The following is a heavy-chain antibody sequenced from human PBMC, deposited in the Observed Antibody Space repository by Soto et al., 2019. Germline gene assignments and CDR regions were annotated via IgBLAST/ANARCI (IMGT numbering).Heavy chain of an antibody. D-gene: IGHD3-10*01. CDR3: AKDLVSYYNLPEY. J-gene: IGHJ4*02. CDR1: GFTFGSYG. Sequence: QVQLVESGGGVVQPGRSLRLSCAASGFTFGSYGIHWVRQAPGKGLEWVAVISYDGSDKYYADSVKGRFTISRDNSKNTLYLQMNSLLVEDTAVYYCAKDLVSYYNLPEYWGQGTLVTVSS. V-gene: IGHV3-30*18. CDR2: ISYDGSDK.